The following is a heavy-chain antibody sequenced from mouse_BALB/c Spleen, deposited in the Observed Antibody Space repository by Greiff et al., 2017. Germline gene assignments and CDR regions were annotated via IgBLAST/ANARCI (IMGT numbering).Heavy chain of an antibody. CDR1: GFTFSSYA. J-gene: IGHJ2*01. CDR2: ISSGGSYT. CDR3: ARLTATDYAMDY. Sequence: EVQRVESGGGLVKPGGSLKLSCAASGFTFSSYAMSWVRQTPEKRLEWVATISSGGSYTYYPDSVKGRFTISRDNAKNTLYLQMSSLRSEDTAMYYCARLTATDYAMDYWGQGTTLTVSS. V-gene: IGHV5-9-3*01. D-gene: IGHD1-2*01.